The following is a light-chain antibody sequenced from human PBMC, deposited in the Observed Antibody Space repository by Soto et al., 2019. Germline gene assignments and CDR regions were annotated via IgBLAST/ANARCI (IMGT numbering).Light chain of an antibody. CDR3: MQSLHSPPT. J-gene: IGKJ4*01. CDR1: QSLVHSDGNTY. V-gene: IGKV2-24*01. Sequence: DVVMTHPPLSSPVTLGQPASISFRSSQSLVHSDGNTYLSWLQQRPGQPPRLLIDLASKRASGVPDRFSGSGSGTDYTLKISSLEAEDAGIYYCMQSLHSPPTFGGGTKVDIK. CDR2: LAS.